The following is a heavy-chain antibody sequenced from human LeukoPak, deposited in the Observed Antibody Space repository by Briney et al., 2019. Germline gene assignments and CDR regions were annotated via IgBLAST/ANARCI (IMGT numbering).Heavy chain of an antibody. CDR2: ISWNSGSI. J-gene: IGHJ5*02. V-gene: IGHV3-9*01. CDR3: AKLYCSSTSCPNWFDP. Sequence: GRSLRLSCAASGFTFDDYAMHWVRQAPGKGLEWVSGISWNSGSIGYADSVKGRFIISRDNAKNSLYLQMNSLRAEDTALYYCAKLYCSSTSCPNWFDPWGQGTLVTVSS. D-gene: IGHD2-2*01. CDR1: GFTFDDYA.